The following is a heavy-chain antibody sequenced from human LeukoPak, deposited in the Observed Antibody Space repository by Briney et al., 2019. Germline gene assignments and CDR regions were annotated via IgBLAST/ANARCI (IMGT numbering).Heavy chain of an antibody. CDR1: GYSFTSYW. CDR3: ARHRDPYGSGSH. D-gene: IGHD3-10*01. J-gene: IGHJ4*02. Sequence: GESLKISCKGSGYSFTSYWIDWARQRPGKGLEWMGIIYPGDSDTRYSPSFQGQVTISADKSISTAYLQWSSLKASDTAMYYCARHRDPYGSGSHWGQGTLVTVSS. CDR2: IYPGDSDT. V-gene: IGHV5-51*01.